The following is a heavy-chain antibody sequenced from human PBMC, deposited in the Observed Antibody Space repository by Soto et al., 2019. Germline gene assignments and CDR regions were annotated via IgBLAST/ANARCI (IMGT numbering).Heavy chain of an antibody. CDR1: GYTFTSYA. CDR2: INAGNGNT. V-gene: IGHV1-3*01. D-gene: IGHD3-22*01. J-gene: IGHJ4*02. CDR3: ARGLPITYYYDSSGYYCNY. Sequence: ASVKVSCKASGYTFTSYAMHWVRQAPGQRLDWMGWINAGNGNTKYSQKFQGRVTITADESTSTAYMELSSLRSEDTAVYYCARGLPITYYYDSSGYYCNYWGQGNLVTVSS.